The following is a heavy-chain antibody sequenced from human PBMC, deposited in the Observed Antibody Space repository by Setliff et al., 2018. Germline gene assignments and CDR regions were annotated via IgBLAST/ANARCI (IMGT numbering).Heavy chain of an antibody. V-gene: IGHV3-23*01. J-gene: IGHJ4*02. CDR3: AGGPRWYDSSGYYFRTDN. D-gene: IGHD3-22*01. Sequence: GGSLRLSCAASGLSFSTSAMHWVRQAPGKGLEWVSAMSASGTSTYHADSVKGRFTISRDNSKNTLYLQMNSLRAEDTAVYYCAGGPRWYDSSGYYFRTDNWGQGTLVTVSS. CDR2: MSASGTST. CDR1: GLSFSTSA.